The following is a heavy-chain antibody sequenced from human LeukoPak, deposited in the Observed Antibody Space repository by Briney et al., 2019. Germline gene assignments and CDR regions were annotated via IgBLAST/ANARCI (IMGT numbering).Heavy chain of an antibody. CDR3: ARGPSRLYFLFHVGNAFDI. CDR2: IYYSGST. J-gene: IGHJ3*02. D-gene: IGHD2/OR15-2a*01. Sequence: SETLSPTCTVSGGSISSYYWSWIRQPPGKGLEWIGYIYYSGSTNYNPSLKSRVTISVDTSKNQFSLKLSSVTAADTAVYYCARGPSRLYFLFHVGNAFDIWGQGTMVTVSS. V-gene: IGHV4-59*12. CDR1: GGSISSYY.